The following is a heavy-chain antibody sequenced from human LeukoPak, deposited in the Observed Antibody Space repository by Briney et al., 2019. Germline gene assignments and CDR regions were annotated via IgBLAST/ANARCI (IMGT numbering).Heavy chain of an antibody. CDR1: GGTFSSYA. CDR2: IIPIFGTA. D-gene: IGHD6-19*01. J-gene: IGHJ6*04. Sequence: EASVKVSCKASGGTFSSYAISWVRQAPGQGLEWMGGIIPIFGTANYAQKFQGRVTTTADKSTSTAYMELSSLRSEDTAVYYCASKGIAVAGAYYYYGMDVWGKGTTVTVSS. CDR3: ASKGIAVAGAYYYYGMDV. V-gene: IGHV1-69*06.